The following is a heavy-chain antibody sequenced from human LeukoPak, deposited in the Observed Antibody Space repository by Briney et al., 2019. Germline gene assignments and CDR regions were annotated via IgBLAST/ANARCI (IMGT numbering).Heavy chain of an antibody. V-gene: IGHV1-24*01. D-gene: IGHD3-10*01. Sequence: ASVKVSCKVSGYTLTELSMHWVRQAPGKGLEWMGGFDPEDGETIYAQKFQGRVTMTEDTSTDTAYMELSSLRSEDTAVYYCARLRVTMVRGVIYYYYGMDVWGQGTTVTVSS. CDR1: GYTLTELS. J-gene: IGHJ6*02. CDR3: ARLRVTMVRGVIYYYYGMDV. CDR2: FDPEDGET.